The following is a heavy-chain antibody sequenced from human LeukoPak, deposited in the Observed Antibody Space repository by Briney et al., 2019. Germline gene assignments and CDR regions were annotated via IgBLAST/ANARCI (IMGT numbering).Heavy chain of an antibody. J-gene: IGHJ3*02. CDR3: ARDCSSSAFDI. CDR2: IGRSSRYI. CDR1: GFTFNIYT. V-gene: IGHV3-21*01. D-gene: IGHD2-15*01. Sequence: GGSLRLSCAASGFTFNIYTMTWVRQAPGKGLEGVSSIGRSSRYIYYADSVKGRFTISRDNDKNSVYLQMNSLRAEDTAVYYCARDCSSSAFDIWGQGTMVTVSS.